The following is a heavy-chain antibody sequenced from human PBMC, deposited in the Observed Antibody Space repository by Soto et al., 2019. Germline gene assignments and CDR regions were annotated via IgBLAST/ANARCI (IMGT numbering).Heavy chain of an antibody. V-gene: IGHV3-21*01. Sequence: EVQLVESGGGLVKPGGSLRLSCAASGFTFSSYSMNWVHQAPGKGLEWVSSISSSSSYIYYADSVKGRFTISRDNAKNSLYLQMNSLRAEDTAVYYCATNDAPAGDYWGQGTLVTVSS. D-gene: IGHD1-1*01. J-gene: IGHJ4*02. CDR3: ATNDAPAGDY. CDR1: GFTFSSYS. CDR2: ISSSSSYI.